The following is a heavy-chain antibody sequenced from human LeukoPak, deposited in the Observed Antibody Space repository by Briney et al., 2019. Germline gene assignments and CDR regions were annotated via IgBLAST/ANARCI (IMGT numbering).Heavy chain of an antibody. CDR3: ARADGSGCYYIED. CDR2: INPSGGYT. CDR1: GYIFTRYW. D-gene: IGHD3-22*01. Sequence: ASVKVSCKASGYIFTRYWMHWVRQAPGQGLEWMGIINPSGGYTTYAQKFQGRVTMTRDTSTSTVYMELSSLRSEDTAVYYCARADGSGCYYIEDWGQGTLVTVSS. J-gene: IGHJ4*02. V-gene: IGHV1-46*01.